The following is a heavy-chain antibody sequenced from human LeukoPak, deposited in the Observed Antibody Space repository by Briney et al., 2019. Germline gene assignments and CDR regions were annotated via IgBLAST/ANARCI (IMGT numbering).Heavy chain of an antibody. CDR1: GYSFTDHY. CDR2: VIPMFDVT. D-gene: IGHD4-23*01. J-gene: IGHJ3*01. CDR3: ARDPALEGTEDYRDFGGVESVDAFDV. Sequence: ASVKVSCKASGYSFTDHYLHWVRQAPGQGLEWMGRVIPMFDVTDYAQKFQGRVTITADTSTGTAYMELSSLTSDDTAMYYCARDPALEGTEDYRDFGGVESVDAFDVWGQGTMVTVFS. V-gene: IGHV1-2*06.